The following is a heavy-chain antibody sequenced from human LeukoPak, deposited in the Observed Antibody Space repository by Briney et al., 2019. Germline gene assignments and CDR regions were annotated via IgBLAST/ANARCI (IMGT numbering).Heavy chain of an antibody. J-gene: IGHJ4*02. CDR2: ISWNSGRI. CDR3: VKDGGDYGDYSYYFDY. D-gene: IGHD4-17*01. Sequence: GGSLRLSCAASGFTFNDFAMHWVRLTPGKGLEWVSGISWNSGRIGYADSVKGRFTISRDNAENSLYLQMNSLRTEDTALHYCVKDGGDYGDYSYYFDYWGQGTLVTVSS. CDR1: GFTFNDFA. V-gene: IGHV3-9*01.